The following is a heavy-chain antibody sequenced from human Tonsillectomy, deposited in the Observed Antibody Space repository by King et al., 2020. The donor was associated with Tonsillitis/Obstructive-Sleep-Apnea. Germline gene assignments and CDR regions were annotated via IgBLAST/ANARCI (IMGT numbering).Heavy chain of an antibody. J-gene: IGHJ5*02. Sequence: VQLVESGGGVVEPGRSLRLSCAASGFTFSSYVMHWVRQAPGKGLEWVAVIWYDGSIKYYADSVKGRFTISRDNSKNTLYLQMNSLRAEETAVYYCARDLAYTWFDPWGQGTLVTVSS. CDR1: GFTFSSYV. D-gene: IGHD3-16*01. V-gene: IGHV3-33*01. CDR3: ARDLAYTWFDP. CDR2: IWYDGSIK.